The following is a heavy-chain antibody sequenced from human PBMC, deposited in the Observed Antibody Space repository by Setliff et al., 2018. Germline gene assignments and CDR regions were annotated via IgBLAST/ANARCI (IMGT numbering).Heavy chain of an antibody. D-gene: IGHD2-21*02. CDR1: GYSISSGYI. J-gene: IGHJ4*02. Sequence: PSETLSLTCTVSGYSISSGYIWGWSRQPPGKGLEWAGNIGHTGSINYNPSLKSRLTISRDTSKKQVSLKLNSVTATDTAVYYCARDLGHGGDSDYWGQGILVTVSS. CDR3: ARDLGHGGDSDY. CDR2: IGHTGSI. V-gene: IGHV4-38-2*02.